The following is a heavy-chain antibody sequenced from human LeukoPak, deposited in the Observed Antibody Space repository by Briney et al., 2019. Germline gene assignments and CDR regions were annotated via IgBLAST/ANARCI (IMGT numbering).Heavy chain of an antibody. CDR3: ARGRGGVVPAAPYYMDV. CDR1: GYTFTSYD. CDR2: MNPNSGNT. Sequence: ASVKVSCKASGYTFTSYDINWVRQATGQGLEWMGWMNPNSGNTGYAQKFQGRVTMTRNTSISTAYMELSSLRSEDTAVYYCARGRGGVVPAAPYYMDVWGKGTTVTVSS. J-gene: IGHJ6*03. D-gene: IGHD2-2*01. V-gene: IGHV1-8*01.